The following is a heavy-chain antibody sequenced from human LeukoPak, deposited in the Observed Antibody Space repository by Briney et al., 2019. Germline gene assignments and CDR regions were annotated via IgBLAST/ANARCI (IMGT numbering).Heavy chain of an antibody. CDR2: GHYSGTN. CDR3: ARHGTGTGYPLDY. CDR1: GVSINSHY. J-gene: IGHJ4*02. V-gene: IGHV4-59*08. Sequence: PSETLSLTCTVSGVSINSHYWSWVRQAPGKGLEWIAYGHYSGTNNYNPSLKSRVTISVDTSKNQFSLKLTSVSAADTAMYYCARHGTGTGYPLDYWGLGTLVTVSS. D-gene: IGHD3/OR15-3a*01.